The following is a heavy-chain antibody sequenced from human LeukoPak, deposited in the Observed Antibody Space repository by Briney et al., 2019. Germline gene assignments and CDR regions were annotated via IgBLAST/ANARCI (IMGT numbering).Heavy chain of an antibody. D-gene: IGHD6-19*01. CDR2: INPSGGST. Sequence: ASVKVSCKASGYTFTSYYMHWVREAPGQGLEWMGIINPSGGSTSYAQKFQGRVTMTRDTSTSTVYMELSSLRSEDTAVYYCARDPNSSGWYDGMDVWGQGTTVTVSS. J-gene: IGHJ6*02. V-gene: IGHV1-46*01. CDR3: ARDPNSSGWYDGMDV. CDR1: GYTFTSYY.